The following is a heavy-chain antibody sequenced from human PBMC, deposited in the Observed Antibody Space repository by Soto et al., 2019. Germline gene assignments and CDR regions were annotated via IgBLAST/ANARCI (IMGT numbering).Heavy chain of an antibody. J-gene: IGHJ6*02. Sequence: PGGSLRLSCAASGFTFDDYAMHWVRQAPGKGLEWVSLISWDGGSTYYADSVKGRFTISRDNSKNSLYLQMNSLRAEDTALYYCAKDNYYGSGSVNYYYFYGMDVWGQGTTVTVSS. CDR2: ISWDGGST. V-gene: IGHV3-43D*04. CDR3: AKDNYYGSGSVNYYYFYGMDV. CDR1: GFTFDDYA. D-gene: IGHD3-10*01.